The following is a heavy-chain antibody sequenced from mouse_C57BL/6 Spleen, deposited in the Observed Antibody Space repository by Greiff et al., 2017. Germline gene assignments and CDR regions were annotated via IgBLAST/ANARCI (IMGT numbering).Heavy chain of an antibody. CDR2: INPNNGGT. CDR3: AIQLTGYY. V-gene: IGHV1-26*01. Sequence: EVQLVESGPELVKPGASVKISCKASGYTFTDYYMNWVKQSHGKSLEWIGDINPNNGGTSYNQKFKGKATLTVDKSSSTAYMELRSLTSEDSAVYYCAIQLTGYYWGQGTTLTVSS. J-gene: IGHJ2*01. CDR1: GYTFTDYY. D-gene: IGHD4-1*01.